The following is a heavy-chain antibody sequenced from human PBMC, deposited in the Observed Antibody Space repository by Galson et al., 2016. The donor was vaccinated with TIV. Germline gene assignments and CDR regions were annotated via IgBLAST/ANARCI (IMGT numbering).Heavy chain of an antibody. Sequence: SVKVSCKASGYICTNYPMHWVRQAPGQSLEWMGWINGGNGNTKYSQRFQGRVTITSDTSASTAYMELSSLRSEDSAVYYCARPPYCGGDCYKYDSWGQGTLVTVSS. CDR2: INGGNGNT. CDR3: ARPPYCGGDCYKYDS. V-gene: IGHV1-3*01. D-gene: IGHD2-21*01. J-gene: IGHJ4*02. CDR1: GYICTNYP.